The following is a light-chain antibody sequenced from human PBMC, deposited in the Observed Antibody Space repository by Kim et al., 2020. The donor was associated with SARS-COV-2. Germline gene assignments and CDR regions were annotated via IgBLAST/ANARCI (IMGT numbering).Light chain of an antibody. CDR2: GNS. CDR3: QSYDSSLSGFYV. Sequence: QSVLTQPPSVSGAPGQRVTISCTGSSSNIGAGYDVHWYQQLPRTAPKLLIYGNSNRPSGVPDRFSGSKSGTSASLAITGLQAEDEADYYYQSYDSSLSGFYVFGTGTKVTVL. V-gene: IGLV1-40*01. CDR1: SSNIGAGYD. J-gene: IGLJ1*01.